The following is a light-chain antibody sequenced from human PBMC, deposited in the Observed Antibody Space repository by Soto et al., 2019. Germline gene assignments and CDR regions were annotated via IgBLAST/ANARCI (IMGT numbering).Light chain of an antibody. CDR3: QQYSDWPLT. J-gene: IGKJ4*01. CDR1: QSVSSN. Sequence: EIVMTQSPATLSVSPGVRAARSCRAGQSVSSNLAWYQQKPGQAPRLLIFGASTRATGTPARFSGSGSETEFTLTISSLQSEDFAVYYCQQYSDWPLTFGGGTKVDIK. V-gene: IGKV3D-15*01. CDR2: GAS.